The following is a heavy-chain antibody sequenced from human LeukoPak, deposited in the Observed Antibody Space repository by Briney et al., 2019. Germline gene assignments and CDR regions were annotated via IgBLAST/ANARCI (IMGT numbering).Heavy chain of an antibody. J-gene: IGHJ4*02. D-gene: IGHD3-16*02. V-gene: IGHV4-4*07. CDR1: GGSISSYY. CDR3: ARGDYVWGSYRYFDY. Sequence: SETLSLTCTVSGGSISSYYWSWIRQPAGKGLEWIGRIYTSGSTNYNPSLKSRVTMSVDTSKNQFSLKLSSVTAADTAVYYCARGDYVWGSYRYFDYWGQGILVTVSS. CDR2: IYTSGST.